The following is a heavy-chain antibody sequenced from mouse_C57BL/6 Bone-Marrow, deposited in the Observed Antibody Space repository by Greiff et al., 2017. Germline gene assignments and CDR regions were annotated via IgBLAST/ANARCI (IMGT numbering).Heavy chain of an antibody. V-gene: IGHV1-54*01. D-gene: IGHD2-3*01. Sequence: VQLQQSGAELVRPGTSVKVSCKASGYAFTNYLIEWVKQRPGQGLEWIGVINPGSGGTNYNEKFKGKATLTADKSSSPAYMQLSSLTSEDSAVYFCALYDGYYGFAYWGQGTLVTVSA. CDR2: INPGSGGT. J-gene: IGHJ3*01. CDR1: GYAFTNYL. CDR3: ALYDGYYGFAY.